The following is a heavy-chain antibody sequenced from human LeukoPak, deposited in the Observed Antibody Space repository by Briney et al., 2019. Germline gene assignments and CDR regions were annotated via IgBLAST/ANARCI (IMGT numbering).Heavy chain of an antibody. J-gene: IGHJ6*02. Sequence: GGSLRLSCAASGFTFSSYAMHWVRRAPGKGLEWVAVISYDGSNKYYADSVKGRFTISRDNSKNTLDLQMNSLRAEDTAVYYCASLETPPRSYYDFWSGYSTRLKDGMDVWGQGTTVTVSS. CDR1: GFTFSSYA. D-gene: IGHD3-3*01. V-gene: IGHV3-30-3*01. CDR2: ISYDGSNK. CDR3: ASLETPPRSYYDFWSGYSTRLKDGMDV.